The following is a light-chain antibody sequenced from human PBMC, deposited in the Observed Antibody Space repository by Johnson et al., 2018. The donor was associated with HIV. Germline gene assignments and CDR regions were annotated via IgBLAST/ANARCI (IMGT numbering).Light chain of an antibody. CDR1: SSNIGNNY. V-gene: IGLV1-51*01. CDR2: DNN. J-gene: IGLJ1*01. CDR3: GTWDSSLISNV. Sequence: QSVLTQPPSVSAAPGQKVTISCSGSSSNIGNNYVSWYQQLQGTAPKLLIYDNNKRPSGIPDRFSGSKSGTSATLGITGLQTGDEADYYCGTWDSSLISNVFGPGTKVTVL.